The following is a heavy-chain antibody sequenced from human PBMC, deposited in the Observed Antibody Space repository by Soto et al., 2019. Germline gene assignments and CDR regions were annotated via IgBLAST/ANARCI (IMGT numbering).Heavy chain of an antibody. J-gene: IGHJ6*02. CDR3: AGDGCSSTSCYYYYYYYGMDV. D-gene: IGHD2-2*01. V-gene: IGHV1-18*01. CDR1: GYTFTSYG. Sequence: ASVKVSCKASGYTFTSYGISWVRQAPGQGLEWMGWISAYNGNTNYAQKLQGRVTMTTDTSTSTAYMELRSLRSDDTAVYYCAGDGCSSTSCYYYYYYYGMDVWGQGTTVTVSS. CDR2: ISAYNGNT.